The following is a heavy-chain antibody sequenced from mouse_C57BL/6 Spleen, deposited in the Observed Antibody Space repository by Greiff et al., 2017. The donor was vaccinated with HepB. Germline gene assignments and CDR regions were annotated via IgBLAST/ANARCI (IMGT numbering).Heavy chain of an antibody. CDR3: AREGLGDGYYGAMDY. V-gene: IGHV1-22*01. CDR2: INPNNGGT. J-gene: IGHJ4*01. CDR1: GYTFTDYN. Sequence: EVQLQQSGPELVKPGASVKMSCKASGYTFTDYNMHWVKQSHGKSLEWIGYINPNNGGTSYNQKFKGKATLTVNKSSSTAYMEPRSLTSEDSAVYYCAREGLGDGYYGAMDYWGQGTSVTVSS. D-gene: IGHD2-3*01.